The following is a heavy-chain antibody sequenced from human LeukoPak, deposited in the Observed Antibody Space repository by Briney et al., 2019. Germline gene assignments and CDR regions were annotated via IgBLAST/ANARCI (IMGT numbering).Heavy chain of an antibody. CDR2: ISTSSYTI. CDR3: RTHRRSPHSAYDWGHLDY. V-gene: IGHV3-11*01. J-gene: IGHJ4*02. Sequence: GGSLRLSCVASGFTFPVDYMTWIRQAPGKGLEWISYISTSSYTIYYADSVKGRFTISRDNAKNSLYLQMNSLRVEDTAVYYCRTHRRSPHSAYDWGHLDYWGQGTLVTVSS. D-gene: IGHD5-12*01. CDR1: GFTFPVDY.